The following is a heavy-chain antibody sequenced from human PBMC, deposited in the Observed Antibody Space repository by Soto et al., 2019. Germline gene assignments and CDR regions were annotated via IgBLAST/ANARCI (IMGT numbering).Heavy chain of an antibody. V-gene: IGHV4-39*01. CDR2: IYYSGST. J-gene: IGHJ4*02. D-gene: IGHD6-19*01. CDR1: GGSISSSSYY. CDR3: ARSTGAPAVDETHFDY. Sequence: QLQLQESGPGLVKPSETLSLTCTVSGGSISSSSYYWGWIRQPPGKGLEWIGSIYYSGSTYYNPSLKSRVTISVDTSKNQFSLKLSSVTAADTAVYYCARSTGAPAVDETHFDYWGQGTLVTVSS.